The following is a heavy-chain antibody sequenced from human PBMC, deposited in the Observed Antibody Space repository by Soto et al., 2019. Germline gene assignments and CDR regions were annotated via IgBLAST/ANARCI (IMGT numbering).Heavy chain of an antibody. CDR1: GYTFTGYY. J-gene: IGHJ4*02. D-gene: IGHD3-3*01. V-gene: IGHV1-2*04. Sequence: ASVKVSCKASGYTFTGYYMHWVRQAPGQGLEWMGWINPNSGGTNYAQKFQGWVTMTRDTSISTAYMELSRLRSDDTAVYYCEREDKAYYDFLSGYYSPCFDYWGQGTLVPVSS. CDR2: INPNSGGT. CDR3: EREDKAYYDFLSGYYSPCFDY.